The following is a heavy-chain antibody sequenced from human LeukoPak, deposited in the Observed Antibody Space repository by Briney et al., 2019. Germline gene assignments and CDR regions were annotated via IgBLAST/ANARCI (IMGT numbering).Heavy chain of an antibody. CDR3: VRGFSGVVGDY. D-gene: IGHD3-10*01. J-gene: IGHJ4*02. Sequence: PSETLSLTCAVHGGSLNGYYGRWLRQPRGEGLECIGETIPCGLINYNPPVKSHLPISKDPSNTQFFLNLNSATAADTAVYYCVRGFSGVVGDYWGQGTLVTVSS. CDR2: TIPCGLI. CDR1: GGSLNGYY. V-gene: IGHV4-34*01.